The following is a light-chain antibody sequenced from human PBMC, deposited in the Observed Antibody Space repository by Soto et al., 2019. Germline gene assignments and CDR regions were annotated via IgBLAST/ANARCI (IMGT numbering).Light chain of an antibody. CDR3: QQSNSFPFT. V-gene: IGKV1-12*02. CDR1: QDISSW. J-gene: IGKJ5*01. Sequence: DIQVTQSPPSMSASVGDRVTITCRASQDISSWLAWYQQKPGKAPELLIYAASTLQSGVPSRFSGSGSGTHFTLTISSLQPEDFATYYCQQSNSFPFTFGQGTRLEIK. CDR2: AAS.